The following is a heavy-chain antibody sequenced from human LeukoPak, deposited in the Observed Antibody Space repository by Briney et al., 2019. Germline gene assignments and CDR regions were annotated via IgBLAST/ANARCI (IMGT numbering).Heavy chain of an antibody. Sequence: ASVKVSCKGSGYTFTSYGISWVRQAPGQGLEWMGWISAYNGNTNYAQKLQGRVTMTTDTSTSTAYMGLRSLRSDDTAVYYCARYSSGWHFDYWGQGTLVTVSS. V-gene: IGHV1-18*01. CDR2: ISAYNGNT. CDR1: GYTFTSYG. J-gene: IGHJ4*02. CDR3: ARYSSGWHFDY. D-gene: IGHD6-19*01.